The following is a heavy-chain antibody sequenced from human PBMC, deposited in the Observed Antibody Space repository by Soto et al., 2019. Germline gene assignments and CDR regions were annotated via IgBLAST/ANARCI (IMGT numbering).Heavy chain of an antibody. CDR3: AREYCSSTSCYRDY. CDR2: IIPILGIA. D-gene: IGHD2-2*02. Sequence: QVQLVQSGAEVKKPGSSVKVSCKASGGTFSSYTISWVRQAPGQGLEWMGRIIPILGIANDAQKFQGRVTITADKSTSTAYMELSSLRSEDTAVYYCAREYCSSTSCYRDYWGQGTLVTVSS. V-gene: IGHV1-69*02. J-gene: IGHJ4*02. CDR1: GGTFSSYT.